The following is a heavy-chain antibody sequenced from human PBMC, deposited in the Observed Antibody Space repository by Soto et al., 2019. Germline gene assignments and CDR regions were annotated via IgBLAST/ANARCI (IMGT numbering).Heavy chain of an antibody. CDR1: GFTVGSNY. Sequence: EVQLVESGGGLIQPGGSLRLSCAASGFTVGSNYMSWVRQAPGKGPEWVSVAYNGGSTYYADSVKGRFTISTDNSKNTLYLQMSSLRAEDTAVYYCARAHSSGYYSYFYYWGQGTLVTVSS. D-gene: IGHD3-22*01. V-gene: IGHV3-53*01. CDR2: AYNGGST. CDR3: ARAHSSGYYSYFYY. J-gene: IGHJ4*02.